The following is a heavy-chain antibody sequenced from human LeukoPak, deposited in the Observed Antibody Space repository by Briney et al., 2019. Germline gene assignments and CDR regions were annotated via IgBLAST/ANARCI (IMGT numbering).Heavy chain of an antibody. Sequence: ASVKVSCKASGYTFTGYYMHWVRQAPGQGLEWMGRINPNSGGTNYAQKFQGRVTMTRDTSISTAYMELSRLRSDDTAVYYCARGRRTGIAVAGSELGYWGRGTLVTVSS. D-gene: IGHD6-19*01. CDR2: INPNSGGT. CDR1: GYTFTGYY. CDR3: ARGRRTGIAVAGSELGY. J-gene: IGHJ4*02. V-gene: IGHV1-2*06.